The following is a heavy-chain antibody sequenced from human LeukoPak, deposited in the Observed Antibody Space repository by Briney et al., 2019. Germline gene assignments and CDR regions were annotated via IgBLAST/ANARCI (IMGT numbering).Heavy chain of an antibody. J-gene: IGHJ4*02. CDR1: GGSISSSSYY. D-gene: IGHD6-19*01. CDR2: IYYSGST. CDR3: ARHSSGWTFDY. V-gene: IGHV4-39*01. Sequence: SEALSLTCTVSGGSISSSSYYWGWIRQPPGKGLEWIGSIYYSGSTYYNPSLKSRVTISVDTSKNQFSLKLSSVTAADTAVYYCARHSSGWTFDYWGQGTLVTVSS.